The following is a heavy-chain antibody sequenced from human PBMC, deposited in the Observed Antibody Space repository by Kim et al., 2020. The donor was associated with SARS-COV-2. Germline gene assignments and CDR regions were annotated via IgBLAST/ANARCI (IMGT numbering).Heavy chain of an antibody. CDR3: ARGGLGWDYYDSSGYFD. CDR1: GFTFSSYA. D-gene: IGHD3-22*01. J-gene: IGHJ4*01. Sequence: GGSLRLSCAASGFTFSSYAMHWVRQAPGKGLEWVAVISYDGSNKDYADSVKGRFTISRDNSKNTLYLQMNSLRAEDTAVYYCARGGLGWDYYDSSGYFD. CDR2: ISYDGSNK. V-gene: IGHV3-30*04.